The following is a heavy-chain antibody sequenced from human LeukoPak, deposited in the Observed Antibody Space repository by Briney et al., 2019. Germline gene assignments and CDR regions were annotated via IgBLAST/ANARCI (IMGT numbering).Heavy chain of an antibody. CDR1: GYTFTGYY. CDR2: INPNSGGT. Sequence: GASVKVSCKASGYTFTGYYMHWVRQAPGQGLEWMGWINPNSGGTNYAQKFQGRVTMTRDTSISTAYMELSRLRSDDTAVYYCARYPEPELLGLVRHYYYGMDVWGQGTTVTVSS. D-gene: IGHD1-7*01. J-gene: IGHJ6*02. V-gene: IGHV1-2*02. CDR3: ARYPEPELLGLVRHYYYGMDV.